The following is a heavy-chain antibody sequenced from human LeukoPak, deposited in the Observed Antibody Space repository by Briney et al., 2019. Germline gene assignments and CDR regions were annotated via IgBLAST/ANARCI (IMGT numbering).Heavy chain of an antibody. CDR1: GGSISSSSYY. D-gene: IGHD7-27*01. V-gene: IGHV4-61*01. CDR2: IYYSGST. J-gene: IGHJ1*01. CDR3: ARSPSRGRPLGYFQH. Sequence: SETLSLTCTVSGGSISSSSYYWSWIRQPPGKGLEWIGYIYYSGSTNYNPSLKSRVTISVDTSKNQFSLKLSSVTAADTAVYYCARSPSRGRPLGYFQHWGQGTLVTVSS.